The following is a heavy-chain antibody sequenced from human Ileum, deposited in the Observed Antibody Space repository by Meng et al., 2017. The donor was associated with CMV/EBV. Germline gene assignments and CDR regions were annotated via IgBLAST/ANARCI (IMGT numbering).Heavy chain of an antibody. D-gene: IGHD1-26*01. V-gene: IGHV3-21*01. CDR2: ISTGSSYI. CDR1: GFSLGSYR. CDR3: ARGSGSYYDY. Sequence: LSCAAFGFSLGSYRMNWVRQAPGKGLEWVSSISTGSSYIFYADSVKGRFTISRDNAKSSLYLQMDSLRAEDTAVYYCARGSGSYYDYWGQGTLVTVSS. J-gene: IGHJ4*02.